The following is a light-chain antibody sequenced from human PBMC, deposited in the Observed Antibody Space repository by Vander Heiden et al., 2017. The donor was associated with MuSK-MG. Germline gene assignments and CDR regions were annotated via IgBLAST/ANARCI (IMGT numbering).Light chain of an antibody. Sequence: IVLTQSPGTMSVSPGERATLSCRASQSVSSSDLALYQHKPGQAPRLLIYGASSRATGMPERFSCSGSGTDFTLTISRLEPGDFAVYYCQQDGSSPTTFGQGTKVEIK. J-gene: IGKJ1*01. CDR1: QSVSSSD. V-gene: IGKV3-20*01. CDR2: GAS. CDR3: QQDGSSPTT.